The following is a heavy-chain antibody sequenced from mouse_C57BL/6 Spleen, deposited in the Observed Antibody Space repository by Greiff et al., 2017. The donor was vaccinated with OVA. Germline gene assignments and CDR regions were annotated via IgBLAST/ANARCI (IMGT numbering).Heavy chain of an antibody. CDR3: VRHASDYGNPFDY. Sequence: DVQLVESGGGLVQPKGSLKLSCAASGFSFNTYAMNWVRQAPGKGLEWVARIRSKSNNYATYYADSVKDRFTISRDDSESMLYLQMNNLKTEDTAMYYCVRHASDYGNPFDYWGQGTTLTVSS. CDR1: GFSFNTYA. D-gene: IGHD2-1*01. CDR2: IRSKSNNYAT. J-gene: IGHJ2*01. V-gene: IGHV10-1*01.